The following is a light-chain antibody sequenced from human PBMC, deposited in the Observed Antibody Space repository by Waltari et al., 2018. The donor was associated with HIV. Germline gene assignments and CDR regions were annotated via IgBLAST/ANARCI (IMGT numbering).Light chain of an antibody. Sequence: PSASGTPGQRVTISCSGSSSNIGNNYVYWYHQLPGTAPKLLIYRSNQRPSGVPDRFSGSKSGTSASLAISGLRSEDEADYYCAAWDDSLNGVVFGGGTKLTVL. CDR2: RSN. CDR3: AAWDDSLNGVV. J-gene: IGLJ2*01. V-gene: IGLV1-47*01. CDR1: SSNIGNNY.